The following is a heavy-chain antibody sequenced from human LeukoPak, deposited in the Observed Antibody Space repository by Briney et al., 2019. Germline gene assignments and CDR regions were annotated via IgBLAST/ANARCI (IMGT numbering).Heavy chain of an antibody. Sequence: PSETLSLTGTVSGGSISSYYWSWIRQPPGKGLEWIGYIYYSGSTNYNPSLKSRVTISVDTSKNQFSLKLSSVTAADTAVYYCARRQGDYWGQGTLVTVSS. CDR3: ARRQGDY. J-gene: IGHJ4*02. V-gene: IGHV4-59*01. CDR2: IYYSGST. CDR1: GGSISSYY.